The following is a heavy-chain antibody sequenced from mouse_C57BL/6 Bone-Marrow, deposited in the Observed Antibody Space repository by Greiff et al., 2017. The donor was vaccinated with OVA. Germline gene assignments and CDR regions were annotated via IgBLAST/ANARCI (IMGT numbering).Heavy chain of an antibody. D-gene: IGHD2-3*01. CDR1: GYTFTSYW. CDR2: IDPSDSYT. J-gene: IGHJ1*03. Sequence: VQLQQPGAELVRPGTSVKLSCKASGYTFTSYWMHWVKQRPGQGLEWIGVIDPSDSYTNYNQKFKGKATLTVDTSSSTAYMQLSSLTSEDSAVYYCARRGWLLRRYFDVWGTGTTVTVSS. V-gene: IGHV1-59*01. CDR3: ARRGWLLRRYFDV.